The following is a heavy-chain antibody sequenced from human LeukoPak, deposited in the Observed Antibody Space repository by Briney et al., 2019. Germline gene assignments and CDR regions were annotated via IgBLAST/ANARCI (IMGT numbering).Heavy chain of an antibody. D-gene: IGHD3-10*01. J-gene: IGHJ4*02. CDR3: ARDGEDYYYGSGSYYDY. V-gene: IGHV3-7*01. Sequence: GGSLRLSCAASGFMFSSSWMAWVRQAPGKGLEWVANIKEDGSDKNYVDSMKGRFTISRDNSKNTLYLQMNSLRAEDTAVYYCARDGEDYYYGSGSYYDYWGQGTLVTVSS. CDR1: GFMFSSSW. CDR2: IKEDGSDK.